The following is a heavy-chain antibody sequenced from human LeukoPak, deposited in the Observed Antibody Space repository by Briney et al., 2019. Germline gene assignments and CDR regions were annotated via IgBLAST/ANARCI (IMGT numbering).Heavy chain of an antibody. CDR3: AREVFSYALDY. CDR1: GGSFSGYY. CDR2: INHSGST. V-gene: IGHV4-34*01. D-gene: IGHD1-26*01. Sequence: PSETLSLTCAVYGGSFSGYYWSWIRQPPGKGLEWIGEINHSGSTNYNPSLKSRVTISVDTSKNQFSLKLSSVTAADTAVYYCAREVFSYALDYWGQGTLVTVSS. J-gene: IGHJ4*02.